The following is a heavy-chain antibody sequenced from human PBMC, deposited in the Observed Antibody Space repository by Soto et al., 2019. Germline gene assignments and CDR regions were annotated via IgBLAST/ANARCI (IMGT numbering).Heavy chain of an antibody. J-gene: IGHJ6*02. CDR2: ISWNGGSI. CDR3: AKDRGSGSYYLNYYYYYGMDV. Sequence: GGSLRLSCAASGFTFDDYAMHWVRQAPGKGLEWVSGISWNGGSIGYADSVKDRFTISRDNAKNSLYLQMNSLRAEDTALYYCAKDRGSGSYYLNYYYYYGMDVWGQGTTVTVSS. D-gene: IGHD3-10*01. V-gene: IGHV3-9*01. CDR1: GFTFDDYA.